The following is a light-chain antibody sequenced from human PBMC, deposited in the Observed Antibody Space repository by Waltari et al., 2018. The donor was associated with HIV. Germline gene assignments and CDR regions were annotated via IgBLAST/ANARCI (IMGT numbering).Light chain of an antibody. Sequence: QSALTQPASVSGSPGQSITISCIGTTSDVGAYNYVSWYQQHPGEPPRLLIDEVTNRPSGTSYRLSGSKSGSTASLTISGLQAEDEADYYCTSKTTTYFVTFGGGTKLTVL. CDR3: TSKTTTYFVT. CDR1: TSDVGAYNY. CDR2: EVT. V-gene: IGLV2-14*01. J-gene: IGLJ2*01.